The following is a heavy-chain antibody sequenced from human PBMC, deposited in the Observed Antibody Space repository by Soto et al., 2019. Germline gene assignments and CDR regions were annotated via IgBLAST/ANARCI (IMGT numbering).Heavy chain of an antibody. Sequence: QVQLAESGGGVVQPGRSLRPSCAASGFTFNNYGMHWVRQAPGKGLEWVAVVWYVGSIEYYADSVKDRFTISSDNFKNRVALQMNSLRAEDTAVYYCARPSAVAGIYFDAFDIWGRGIMVTVSS. V-gene: IGHV3-33*01. CDR2: VWYVGSIE. CDR3: ARPSAVAGIYFDAFDI. D-gene: IGHD6-19*01. J-gene: IGHJ3*02. CDR1: GFTFNNYG.